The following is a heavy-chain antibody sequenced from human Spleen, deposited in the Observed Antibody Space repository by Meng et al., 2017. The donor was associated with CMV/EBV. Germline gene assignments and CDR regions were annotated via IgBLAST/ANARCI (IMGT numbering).Heavy chain of an antibody. CDR2: IRYDGSNE. V-gene: IGHV3-30*02. CDR3: AKDQGHYDFWNGFDY. CDR1: GLTFSTFG. Sequence: SGLTFSTFGMHWVRQAPGKGLEWVAFIRYDGSNEYYAHSVKGRFTISRDNSKNMLYLQMNSLRAEDTAVYYCAKDQGHYDFWNGFDYWGQGTLVTVSS. D-gene: IGHD3-3*01. J-gene: IGHJ4*02.